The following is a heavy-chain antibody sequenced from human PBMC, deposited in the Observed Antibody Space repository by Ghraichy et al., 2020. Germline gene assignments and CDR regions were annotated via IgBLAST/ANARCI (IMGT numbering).Heavy chain of an antibody. D-gene: IGHD6-19*01. J-gene: IGHJ6*02. V-gene: IGHV3-64*01. CDR1: GFTFSSYA. Sequence: GGSLRLSCAASGFTFSSYAMHWVRQAPGKGLEYVSAISSNGGSTYYANSVKGRFTISRDNSKNTLYLQMGSLRAEDMAVYYCARDQGSGWYQGLNFYYFGMDVWGQGTTVTVSS. CDR2: ISSNGGST. CDR3: ARDQGSGWYQGLNFYYFGMDV.